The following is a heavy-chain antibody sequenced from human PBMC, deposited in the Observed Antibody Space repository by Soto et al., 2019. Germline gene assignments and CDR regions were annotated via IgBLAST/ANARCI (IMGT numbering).Heavy chain of an antibody. CDR1: GGSMSGYH. V-gene: IGHV4-59*01. CDR2: VFDSGST. J-gene: IGHJ1*01. Sequence: QVQLQESGPGLVKPSETLSLTCTVSGGSMSGYHWTWIRQSPGKELEFIGSVFDSGSTKSNPSLLSRVAVSMDASKNQFSLTLSSVTATDTAVYYCASCLNSAGSCLRFLRWGQGTLVTVSS. D-gene: IGHD2-15*01. CDR3: ASCLNSAGSCLRFLR.